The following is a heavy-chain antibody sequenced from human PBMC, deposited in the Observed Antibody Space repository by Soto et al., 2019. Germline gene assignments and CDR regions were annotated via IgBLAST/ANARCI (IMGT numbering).Heavy chain of an antibody. V-gene: IGHV4-59*01. D-gene: IGHD3-10*01. CDR3: ARYTSDPIDY. Sequence: PSETLSLTCTVSGTSISSYYWSWIRQPPGKGLEWIANTHYSGTTNYNPSLASRVTLSVDTSKNQFSLKMTSVTAADRAMYFCARYTSDPIDYWGRGTLVTVSS. J-gene: IGHJ4*02. CDR2: THYSGTT. CDR1: GTSISSYY.